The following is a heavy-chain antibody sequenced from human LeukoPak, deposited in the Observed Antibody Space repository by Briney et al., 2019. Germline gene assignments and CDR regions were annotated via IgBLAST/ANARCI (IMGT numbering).Heavy chain of an antibody. CDR1: GFTFSSDC. Sequence: GRSLRLACAASGFTFSSDCMQWVRQAPGKGLECVAVISYDGSNKYYAASVKDTFTISRDNSKNTLYLPMNSLRAEDTAVYYCAVGGFWGQGTLVTVSS. CDR3: AVGGF. D-gene: IGHD3-16*01. V-gene: IGHV3-30*03. J-gene: IGHJ4*02. CDR2: ISYDGSNK.